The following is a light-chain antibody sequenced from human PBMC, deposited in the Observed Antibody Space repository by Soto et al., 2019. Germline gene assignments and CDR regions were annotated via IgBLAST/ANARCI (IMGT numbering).Light chain of an antibody. V-gene: IGLV1-40*01. CDR2: ANS. CDR3: QSYDSSLSGFYV. J-gene: IGLJ1*01. CDR1: SSNIGAGYD. Sequence: QAVVTKPPSVSGAPGQRVTISCTGSSSNIGAGYDVHWYQQLPGRAPKLLIYANSNRPSGVPDRFSGSRSGTSASLAITGLQAEDEADYSCQSYDSSLSGFYVFGTGTKLTVL.